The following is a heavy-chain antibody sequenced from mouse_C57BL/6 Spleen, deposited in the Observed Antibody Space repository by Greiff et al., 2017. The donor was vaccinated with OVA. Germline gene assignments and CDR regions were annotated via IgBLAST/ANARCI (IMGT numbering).Heavy chain of an antibody. V-gene: IGHV3-6*01. D-gene: IGHD2-13*01. CDR3: ARAQTGDRYSEV. Sequence: EVQLQQSGPGLVKPSQSLSLTCSVTGYSITSCYYWNWIRQFPGNKLEWMGYISYDGSNNYNPSLKNRISITRDTAKKQIFLKLSSVTTENTATYYCARAQTGDRYSEVWGTGTTVTASS. J-gene: IGHJ1*03. CDR1: GYSITSCYY. CDR2: ISYDGSN.